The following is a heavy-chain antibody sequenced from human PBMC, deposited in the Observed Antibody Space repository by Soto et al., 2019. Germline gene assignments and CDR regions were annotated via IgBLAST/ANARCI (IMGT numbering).Heavy chain of an antibody. CDR3: ATGLLNDILTGYSDFDY. J-gene: IGHJ4*02. D-gene: IGHD3-9*01. CDR2: FDPEDGET. V-gene: IGHV1-24*01. Sequence: ASVKVSCKVSGYTLTELSMHWVRQAPGKGLEWMGGFDPEDGETIYAQKFQGRVTMTEDTSTDTAYMELSSLRSEDTAVYYCATGLLNDILTGYSDFDYWAQGTLVTVSS. CDR1: GYTLTELS.